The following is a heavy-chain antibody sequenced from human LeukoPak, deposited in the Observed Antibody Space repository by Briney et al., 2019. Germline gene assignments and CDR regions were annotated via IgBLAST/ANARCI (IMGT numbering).Heavy chain of an antibody. J-gene: IGHJ4*02. V-gene: IGHV3-30-3*01. CDR1: GFTFSSYA. D-gene: IGHD3-22*01. CDR3: ARGGYYDSSGRYDY. CDR2: ISYDGGNK. Sequence: GGSLRLSCAASGFTFSSYAMHWVRQAPGKGLEWVAVISYDGGNKYYADSEKGRFTISRDNSKNTLYLQMNSLRAEDTAVYYCARGGYYDSSGRYDYWGQGTLVTVSS.